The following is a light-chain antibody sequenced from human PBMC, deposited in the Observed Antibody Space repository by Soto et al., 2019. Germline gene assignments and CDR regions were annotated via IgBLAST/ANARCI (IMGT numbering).Light chain of an antibody. CDR3: LSYAGGARYV. V-gene: IGLV2-11*01. J-gene: IGLJ1*01. CDR2: DIS. CDR1: SCDVGGDNY. Sequence: QSALTQPRSVSGSPGQTVTISCTGSSCDVGGDNYVSWYQQHPGKAPKVMIHDISDRPSGVPDRVSGSKAGNTASLPISGLKVEDEADDYRLSYAGGARYVLGNGTNVTV.